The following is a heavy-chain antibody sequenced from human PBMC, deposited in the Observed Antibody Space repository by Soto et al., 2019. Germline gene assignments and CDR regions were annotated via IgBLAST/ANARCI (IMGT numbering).Heavy chain of an antibody. D-gene: IGHD1-26*01. CDR3: AHRLGAGGFDY. CDR1: GFSLSTSGVG. Sequence: QITLKESGPTLIKPTQTLTLTCTFSGFSLSTSGVGVGWMRQPPGKALELLALIYWDDDQRYSPSLKSRLTITKDTAKHQVVLTMTNMDPVDTATYYCAHRLGAGGFDYWGQGTLLTVSS. V-gene: IGHV2-5*02. J-gene: IGHJ4*02. CDR2: IYWDDDQ.